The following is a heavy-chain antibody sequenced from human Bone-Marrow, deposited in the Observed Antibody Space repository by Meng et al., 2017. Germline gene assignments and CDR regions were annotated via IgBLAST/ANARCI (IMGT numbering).Heavy chain of an antibody. J-gene: IGHJ4*02. CDR1: GYTFTSYD. CDR3: ARELLYDSSGYYFEYFDY. D-gene: IGHD3-22*01. Sequence: QVQLVQSGAEVKKPGATVKVSCKASGYTFTSYDINWVRQATGQGLEWMGRINPSSGGTNYAQKFQGRVTMTRDTSISTAYMELSRLRSDDTAVYYCARELLYDSSGYYFEYFDYWGQGTLVTVSS. CDR2: INPSSGGT. V-gene: IGHV1-2*06.